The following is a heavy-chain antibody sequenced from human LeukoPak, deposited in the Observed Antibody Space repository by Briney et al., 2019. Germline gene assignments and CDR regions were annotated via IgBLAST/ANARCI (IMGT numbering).Heavy chain of an antibody. CDR1: GFTFSSYA. D-gene: IGHD7-27*01. CDR3: ARDLVWGHSR. J-gene: IGHJ4*02. Sequence: PGGSLRLSCAASGFTFSSYAMSWVRQAPGKGLEWVSYISSSSSTIYYADSVKGRFTISRDNAKNSLYLQMNSLRAEDTAVYYCARDLVWGHSRWGQGTLVTVSS. V-gene: IGHV3-48*01. CDR2: ISSSSSTI.